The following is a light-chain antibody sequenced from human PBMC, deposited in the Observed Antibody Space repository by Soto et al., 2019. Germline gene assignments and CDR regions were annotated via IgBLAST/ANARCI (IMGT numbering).Light chain of an antibody. CDR1: SSDVGGYNY. J-gene: IGLJ1*01. CDR2: EVS. CDR3: SSYTSSSTL. V-gene: IGLV2-14*01. Sequence: QSVLTQPASVSGSPGQSINISFTGTSSDVGGYNYVSWYQQHPGKAPKLMIYEVSNRPSGVSNRFSGSKSGNTASLTISGLQAEDEADYYCSSYTSSSTLLGAGTKVTV.